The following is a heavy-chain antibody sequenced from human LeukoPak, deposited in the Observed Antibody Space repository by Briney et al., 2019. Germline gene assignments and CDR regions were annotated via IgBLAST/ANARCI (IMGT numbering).Heavy chain of an antibody. CDR1: GYSFTSYW. D-gene: IGHD3-16*01. J-gene: IGHJ4*02. V-gene: IGHV5-51*01. CDR3: ARRGPQLGYFEY. Sequence: GESLKISRKGSGYSFTSYWIGWVRQMPGKGPEWMGIIYPGDSDTRYSPSFQGQVTISVDKSINTAYLQWSSLKASDTAMYYCARRGPQLGYFEYWGQGTLVTVSS. CDR2: IYPGDSDT.